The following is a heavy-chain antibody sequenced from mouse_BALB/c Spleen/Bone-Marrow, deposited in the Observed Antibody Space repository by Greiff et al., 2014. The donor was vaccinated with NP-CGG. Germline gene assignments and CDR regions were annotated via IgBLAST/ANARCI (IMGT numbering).Heavy chain of an antibody. CDR1: GYAFSSYW. CDR2: IYPGDGDT. V-gene: IGHV1-80*01. Sequence: QVQLQQPGAELVRPGSSVKISCTASGYAFSSYWMNWVKQRPGQGLEWIGKIYPGDGDTNYNGKFQGKATLTADKSSSTAYMQLSSLTSDDAAVYFCARGVPMDYWGQGTSVTVSS. CDR3: ARGVPMDY. J-gene: IGHJ4*01.